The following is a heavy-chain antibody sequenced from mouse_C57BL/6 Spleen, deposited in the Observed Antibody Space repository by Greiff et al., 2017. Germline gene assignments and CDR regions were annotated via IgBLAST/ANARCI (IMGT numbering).Heavy chain of an antibody. D-gene: IGHD1-1*01. J-gene: IGHJ2*01. CDR3: ARDRHYYGSSRYYFDY. CDR1: GYSITSGYY. CDR2: ISYDGSN. V-gene: IGHV3-6*01. Sequence: ESGPGLVKPSQSLSLTCSVTGYSITSGYYWNWIRQFPGNKLEWMGYISYDGSNNYNPSLKNRISITRDTSKNQFFLKLNSVTTEDTATYYCARDRHYYGSSRYYFDYWGQGTTLTVSS.